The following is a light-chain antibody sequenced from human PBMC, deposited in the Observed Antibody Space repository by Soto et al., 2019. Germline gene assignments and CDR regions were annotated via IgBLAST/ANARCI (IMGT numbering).Light chain of an antibody. J-gene: IGKJ3*01. V-gene: IGKV3-15*01. CDR3: PQYNNWPFT. Sequence: EIVITQTPATLSVSPGERATLSCRASQSVSSTLAWYQQTPGQAPRLLIYGASTRATGIPARFSGSGSGTEFTLTISSLQSEDFAVYYCPQYNNWPFTFGPGTKVDIK. CDR1: QSVSST. CDR2: GAS.